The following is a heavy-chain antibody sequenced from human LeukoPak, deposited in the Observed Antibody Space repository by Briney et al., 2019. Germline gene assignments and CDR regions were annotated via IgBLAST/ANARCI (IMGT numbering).Heavy chain of an antibody. D-gene: IGHD6-19*01. CDR3: ARDLSLAVPVQGY. V-gene: IGHV1-2*02. CDR2: INPNSGGT. Sequence: ASVKVSCKTSGYTFTGYYMHWVRQAPGQGLEWMGWINPNSGGTNYAQKFQGRVTMTGDTSISTAYMELSRLRSDDTAVYYCARDLSLAVPVQGYWGQGTLVTVSS. CDR1: GYTFTGYY. J-gene: IGHJ4*02.